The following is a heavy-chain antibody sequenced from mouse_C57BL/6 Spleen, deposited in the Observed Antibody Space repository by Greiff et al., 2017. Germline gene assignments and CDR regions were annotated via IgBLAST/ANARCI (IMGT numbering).Heavy chain of an antibody. J-gene: IGHJ2*01. D-gene: IGHD1-1*01. Sequence: VQLQQPGAELVRPGSSVKLSCKASGYTFTSYWMDWVKQRPGQGLEWIGNIYPSDSETHYNQKFKDKATLTVDKSSSTAYMQLSSLTSEASAVYYCARQVVGPAYWGQGTTLTVSS. CDR3: ARQVVGPAY. CDR2: IYPSDSET. V-gene: IGHV1-61*01. CDR1: GYTFTSYW.